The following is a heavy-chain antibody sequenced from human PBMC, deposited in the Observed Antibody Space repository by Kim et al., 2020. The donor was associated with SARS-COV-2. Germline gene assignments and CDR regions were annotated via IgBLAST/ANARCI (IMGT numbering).Heavy chain of an antibody. Sequence: SETLSLTCTVSGGSISSYYWSWIRQPPGKGLEWIGYIYYSGSTNYNPSLKSRVTISVDTSKNQFSLKLSSVTAADTAVYYCARAGVMWLVRGYYYYYGMDVWGQGTTVTVSS. J-gene: IGHJ6*02. CDR2: IYYSGST. V-gene: IGHV4-59*01. CDR1: GGSISSYY. D-gene: IGHD6-19*01. CDR3: ARAGVMWLVRGYYYYYGMDV.